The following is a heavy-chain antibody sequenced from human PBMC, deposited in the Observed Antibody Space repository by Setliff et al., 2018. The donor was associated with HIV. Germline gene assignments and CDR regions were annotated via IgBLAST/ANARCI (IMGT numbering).Heavy chain of an antibody. V-gene: IGHV1-46*01. J-gene: IGHJ4*02. Sequence: GASVKVSCKASGYTFTSYFIQWVRQAPGQGLEWMGIIYPSGGSTTYAPKFQGRVTFTRDTSASTAYMELSSLRSEDTAVYYCARGPDGVKVPYYYDSSGYYYHYWGQGTLVTVSS. CDR2: IYPSGGST. D-gene: IGHD3-22*01. CDR1: GYTFTSYF. CDR3: ARGPDGVKVPYYYDSSGYYYHY.